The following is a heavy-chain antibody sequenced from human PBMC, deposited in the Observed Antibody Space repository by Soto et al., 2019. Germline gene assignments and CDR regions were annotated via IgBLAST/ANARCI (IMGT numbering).Heavy chain of an antibody. CDR2: INPNSGGT. Sequence: QVQLVQSGAEVKKPGASVKVSCKASGYTFTCYYLHWVRQPPAPGRECMRWINPNSGGTNDAQKFHGRVTMTRNTYIRTGYLELSRLRSDDTAVYYGARAIGRLEFLELLFDYWGQGTLVTVAS. CDR3: ARAIGRLEFLELLFDY. V-gene: IGHV1-2*02. D-gene: IGHD3-3*02. J-gene: IGHJ4*02. CDR1: GYTFTCYY.